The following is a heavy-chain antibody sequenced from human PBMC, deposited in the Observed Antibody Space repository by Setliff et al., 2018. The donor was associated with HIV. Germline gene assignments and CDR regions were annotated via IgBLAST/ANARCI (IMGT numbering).Heavy chain of an antibody. V-gene: IGHV1-69*10. CDR2: ILPLLNSP. CDR3: AREVGDSSGYYYRNYYFDS. Sequence: ASVKVSCKASGGDFRNYAISWVRQAPGQGLEWVGGILPLLNSPNFAQRFEGRVTITRDTSANTAYMELSSLRSEDTAVYYCAREVGDSSGYYYRNYYFDSWGQGTLVTVSS. D-gene: IGHD3-22*01. J-gene: IGHJ4*02. CDR1: GGDFRNYA.